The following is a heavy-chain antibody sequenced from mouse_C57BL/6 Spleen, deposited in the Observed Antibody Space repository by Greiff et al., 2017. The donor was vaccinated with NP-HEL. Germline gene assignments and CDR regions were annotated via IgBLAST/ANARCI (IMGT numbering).Heavy chain of an antibody. D-gene: IGHD2-2*01. J-gene: IGHJ4*01. V-gene: IGHV1-15*01. Sequence: QVQLQQSGAELVRPGASVTLSCKASGYTFTDYEMHWVKQTPVHGLEWIGAIDPETGGTAYNQKFKGKAILTADKSSSTAYMELRSLTSEDSAVYYCTRCGYGTYAMDYWGQGTSVTVSS. CDR2: IDPETGGT. CDR1: GYTFTDYE. CDR3: TRCGYGTYAMDY.